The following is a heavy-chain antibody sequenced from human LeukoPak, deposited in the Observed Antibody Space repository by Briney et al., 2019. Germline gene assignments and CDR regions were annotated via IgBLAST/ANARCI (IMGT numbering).Heavy chain of an antibody. CDR1: GFTFSSYG. CDR2: ISYDGSNK. CDR3: ALETDAFDI. D-gene: IGHD1-1*01. Sequence: GRSLRLSCAASGFTFSSYGMHWLRQAPGKGLEWVAVISYDGSNKYYADSVKGRFTISRDNSKNTLYLQMNSLRAEDTAVYYCALETDAFDIWGQGTMVTVPS. V-gene: IGHV3-30*03. J-gene: IGHJ3*02.